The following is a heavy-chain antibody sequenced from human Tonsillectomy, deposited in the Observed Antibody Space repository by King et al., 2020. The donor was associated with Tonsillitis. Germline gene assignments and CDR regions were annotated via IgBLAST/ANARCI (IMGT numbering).Heavy chain of an antibody. CDR2: IRFDGGEK. Sequence: VQLVESGGGVVQPGGSLRLSCAASGFTFSSYGIHWVRQAPGKGLEWVAFIRFDGGEKYYTDSVKGRFNISRDNSKNTLYLEMNSLRAEDTAMYYCAKNLVRGSGNSYERYSYYDMAVGGQGTTVTVS. V-gene: IGHV3-30*02. D-gene: IGHD3-10*01. J-gene: IGHJ6*02. CDR3: AKNLVRGSGNSYERYSYYDMAV. CDR1: GFTFSSYG.